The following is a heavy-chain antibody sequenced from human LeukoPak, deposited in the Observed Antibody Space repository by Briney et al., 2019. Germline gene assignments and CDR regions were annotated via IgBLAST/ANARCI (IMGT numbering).Heavy chain of an antibody. D-gene: IGHD6-6*01. V-gene: IGHV3-11*01. CDR3: ARVGGMEYSSSAYYYYYMDV. Sequence: GGSLRLSCAASGFTFSDYYMSWIRQAPGKGLEWVSYISSSGSTIYYADSVKGRFTISRDNAKNSLYLQMNSLRAEDTAVYDCARVGGMEYSSSAYYYYYMDVWGKGTTVTVSS. J-gene: IGHJ6*03. CDR2: ISSSGSTI. CDR1: GFTFSDYY.